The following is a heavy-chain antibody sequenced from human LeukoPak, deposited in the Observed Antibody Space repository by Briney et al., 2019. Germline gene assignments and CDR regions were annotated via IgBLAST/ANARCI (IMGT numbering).Heavy chain of an antibody. CDR1: GFTFGTYA. CDR3: ARDRGFDC. J-gene: IGHJ4*02. Sequence: GGSLRLSCAASGFTFGTYAMSWVRQAPGKGLEWVSTIDNSGGYTYYADSVKGRFTISRDNSKNTLFLQMNSLRAEDSAVYYCARDRGFDCWGQGTLVTVSS. V-gene: IGHV3-23*01. CDR2: IDNSGGYT.